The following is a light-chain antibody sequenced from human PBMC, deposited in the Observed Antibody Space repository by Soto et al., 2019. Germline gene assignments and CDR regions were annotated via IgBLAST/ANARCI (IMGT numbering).Light chain of an antibody. CDR1: QSISSSH. CDR2: GAS. V-gene: IGKV3-20*01. J-gene: IGKJ1*01. CDR3: PPYATSPRT. Sequence: EIVLTQSPDTLSLSQGERATLSCRASQSISSSHLAWYQQKPGQAPRLLIYGASNRATGIPDRFSGSGSGKDFTLTISRLEPGDFAVYYCPPYATSPRTFGQGTKVEIK.